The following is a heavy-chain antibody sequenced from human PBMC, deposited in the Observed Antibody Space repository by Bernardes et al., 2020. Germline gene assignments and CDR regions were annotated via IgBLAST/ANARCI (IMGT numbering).Heavy chain of an antibody. J-gene: IGHJ4*02. CDR1: GFTFSSYS. CDR2: ISSGGSAI. V-gene: IGHV3-48*01. D-gene: IGHD3-3*01. CDR3: AKPRLQFLEWLFQDFDY. Sequence: GGSLRLSCAATGFTFSSYSMSWVRQAPGKGLEWVSYISSGGSAIYYADSVKGRFSISRDNAKNSLYLQMNSLRPEDTAVYYCAKPRLQFLEWLFQDFDYWGQGTLVAVSS.